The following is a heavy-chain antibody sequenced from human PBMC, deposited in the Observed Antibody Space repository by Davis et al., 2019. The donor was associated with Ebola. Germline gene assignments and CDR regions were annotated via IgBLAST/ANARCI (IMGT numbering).Heavy chain of an antibody. V-gene: IGHV3-7*03. CDR3: ARGLAGSPYRNWYFDL. CDR2: IKQDGSEK. D-gene: IGHD3-3*02. Sequence: PGGSLRLSCAASGFTFSSYWMSWVRQAPGKGLEWVANIKQDGSEKYYVDSVKGRFTISRDNAKNSLYLQMNSLRAEDTAVYYCARGLAGSPYRNWYFDLWGRGTLVTVSS. CDR1: GFTFSSYW. J-gene: IGHJ2*01.